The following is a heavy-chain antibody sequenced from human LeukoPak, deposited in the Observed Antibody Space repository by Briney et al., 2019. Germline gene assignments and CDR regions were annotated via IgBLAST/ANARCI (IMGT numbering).Heavy chain of an antibody. CDR1: GGSISSYY. Sequence: AETQSLTCTVSGGSISSYYWSWIRQPPGKGLEWIGYIYYSGSTNYNPSLKSRVTISVDTSKNQFSLKLSSVTAADTAVYYCARDIIDSSGYYAGWFDPWGQGTLVTVSS. CDR3: ARDIIDSSGYYAGWFDP. V-gene: IGHV4-59*01. J-gene: IGHJ5*02. CDR2: IYYSGST. D-gene: IGHD3-22*01.